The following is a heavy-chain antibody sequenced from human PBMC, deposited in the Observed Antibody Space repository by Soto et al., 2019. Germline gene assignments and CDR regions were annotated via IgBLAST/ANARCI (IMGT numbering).Heavy chain of an antibody. Sequence: QVQVVQSGDEVKKPGASVKVSCTASGYTFTNYGFSWVRQAPGHGLEWMGWISGYNGNTKYAEKFQGRVTMTTDTSTSTAHMEPRSLRSDDTAVYYCAGEGQAPYYYYGMDVWGQGTAVTVSS. CDR3: AGEGQAPYYYYGMDV. V-gene: IGHV1-18*01. CDR1: GYTFTNYG. J-gene: IGHJ6*02. CDR2: ISGYNGNT.